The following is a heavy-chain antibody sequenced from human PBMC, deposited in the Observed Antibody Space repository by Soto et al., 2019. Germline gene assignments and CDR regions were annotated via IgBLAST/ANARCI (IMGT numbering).Heavy chain of an antibody. Sequence: GASVKVSCKASGYTFTSYAMHWVRQAPGQRLEWMGWINAGNGNTKYSQKFQGRVTITKNTPASTAYMELSSLRSEDTAVYYCARGPLRDLFAPWSQGTLVTVSS. CDR2: INAGNGNT. J-gene: IGHJ5*02. CDR1: GYTFTSYA. CDR3: ARGPLRDLFAP. V-gene: IGHV1-3*01.